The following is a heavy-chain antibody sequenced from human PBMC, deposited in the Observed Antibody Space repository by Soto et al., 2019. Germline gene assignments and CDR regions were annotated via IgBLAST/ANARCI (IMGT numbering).Heavy chain of an antibody. CDR1: GFTFSSYA. D-gene: IGHD6-19*01. Sequence: EVQLLESGGGLVQPGGSLRLSCAVSGFTFSSYAMSWVRQAPGKGLEWVSGISGSGGSTYYADSVKGRFTISRDNSKDTLHVQMISLRAEDTAVYYCAKAGGIAVATTLYFDYWGQGTLVTVSS. J-gene: IGHJ4*02. CDR3: AKAGGIAVATTLYFDY. CDR2: ISGSGGST. V-gene: IGHV3-23*01.